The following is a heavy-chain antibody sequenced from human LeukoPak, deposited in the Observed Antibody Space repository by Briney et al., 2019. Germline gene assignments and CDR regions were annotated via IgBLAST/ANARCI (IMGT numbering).Heavy chain of an antibody. J-gene: IGHJ4*02. Sequence: PSETLSLTCTVSGGSISSSSYYWGWIRQPPGKGLEWIGSIYYSGSTYYNPSLKSQVTISVDTSKNQFSLKLSSVTAADTAAYYCARRNQYYDFWSGYFSYFDYWGQGTLVTVSS. CDR1: GGSISSSSYY. D-gene: IGHD3-3*01. V-gene: IGHV4-39*01. CDR2: IYYSGST. CDR3: ARRNQYYDFWSGYFSYFDY.